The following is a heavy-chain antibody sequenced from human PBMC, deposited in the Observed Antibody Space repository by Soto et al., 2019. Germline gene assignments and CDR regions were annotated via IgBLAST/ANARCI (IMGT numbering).Heavy chain of an antibody. V-gene: IGHV3-15*01. CDR1: GFTFSNAW. Sequence: EVQLVESGGGLVKPGGSLRLSCAASGFTFSNAWMSWVRQAPGKGLEWVGRIKSKTDGGTTDYAAPVKGRFTISRDDSKNTLYLQMNSLKTEDTAVYYCTTFYSGYDSSPPDYWGQGTLVTVSS. CDR2: IKSKTDGGTT. D-gene: IGHD5-12*01. CDR3: TTFYSGYDSSPPDY. J-gene: IGHJ4*02.